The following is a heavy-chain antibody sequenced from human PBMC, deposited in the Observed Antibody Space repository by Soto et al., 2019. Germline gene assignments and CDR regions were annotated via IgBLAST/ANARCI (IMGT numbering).Heavy chain of an antibody. CDR1: GFTFSSYE. Sequence: GGSLRLSCAASGFTFSSYEMNWFRQAPGKGLEWVSYISSSGSTIYYADSVKGRFTIYRDKAKNSLYLQMNSLRARDTAVYYCADKKGGMDVWGQGTTVTVSS. V-gene: IGHV3-48*03. CDR2: ISSSGSTI. D-gene: IGHD3-16*01. J-gene: IGHJ6*02. CDR3: ADKKGGMDV.